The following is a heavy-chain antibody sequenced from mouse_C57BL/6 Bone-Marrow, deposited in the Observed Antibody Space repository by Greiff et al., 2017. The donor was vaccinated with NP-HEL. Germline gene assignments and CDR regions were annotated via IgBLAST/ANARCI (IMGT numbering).Heavy chain of an antibody. CDR1: GFSFNTYA. V-gene: IGHV10-1*01. J-gene: IGHJ4*01. CDR3: VRLITTVYAMDY. Sequence: EVKLLESGGGLVQPKGSLKLSCAASGFSFNTYAMNWVRQAPGKGLEWVARIRSKSNNYATYYADSVKDRFTISRDDSESMLYLQMNNLKTEDTAMYYCVRLITTVYAMDYWGQGTSVTVSS. D-gene: IGHD1-2*01. CDR2: IRSKSNNYAT.